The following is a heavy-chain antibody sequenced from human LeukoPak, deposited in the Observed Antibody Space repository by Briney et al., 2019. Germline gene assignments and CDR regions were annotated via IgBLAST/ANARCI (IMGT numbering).Heavy chain of an antibody. CDR1: GFTFSSYA. J-gene: IGHJ5*02. CDR2: IYDSGST. Sequence: PGGSLRLSCAASGFTFSSYAMSWVRQPPGKGLEWIGSIYDSGSTYYNPSLKSRVTISVDTSKNQFSLKLNSVTAADTALYYCARGGPHWFDPWGQGTLVTVSS. CDR3: ARGGPHWFDP. D-gene: IGHD3-16*01. V-gene: IGHV4-38-2*01.